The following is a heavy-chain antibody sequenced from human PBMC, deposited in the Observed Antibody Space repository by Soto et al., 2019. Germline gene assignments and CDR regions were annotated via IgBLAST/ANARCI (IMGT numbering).Heavy chain of an antibody. CDR2: INAGNGNT. CDR3: AREWDYGGWFDP. Sequence: KVSCKASGYTFTSYAMHWLRQAPGQRLEWMGWINAGNGNTKYSQKFQGRVTITRDTSASTAYMELSSLRSEDTAVYYCAREWDYGGWFDPWGQGTLVTVSS. J-gene: IGHJ5*02. V-gene: IGHV1-3*01. D-gene: IGHD4-17*01. CDR1: GYTFTSYA.